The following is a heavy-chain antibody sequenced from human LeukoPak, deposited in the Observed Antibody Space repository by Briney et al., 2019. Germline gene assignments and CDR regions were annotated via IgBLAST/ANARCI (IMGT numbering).Heavy chain of an antibody. CDR1: GGSISSGGYS. Sequence: NPSETLSLTCTVSGGSISSGGYSWNWIRQPPGKGLEWIGEINHSGSTNYNPSLKSRVTISVDTSKKQFSLKLSSVTAADTAVYYCARGLSAVVYWGQGTLVTVSS. CDR3: ARGLSAVVY. CDR2: INHSGST. D-gene: IGHD3-16*02. J-gene: IGHJ4*02. V-gene: IGHV4-39*07.